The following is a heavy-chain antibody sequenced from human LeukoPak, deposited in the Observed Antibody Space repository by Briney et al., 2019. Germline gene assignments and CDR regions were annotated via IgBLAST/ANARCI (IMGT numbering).Heavy chain of an antibody. V-gene: IGHV3-74*01. CDR1: GFSFSIYW. CDR3: ARYSSALPH. CDR2: INDDGSNA. D-gene: IGHD6-19*01. Sequence: PGGSLRFSCAASGFSFSIYWMHWVRQAPGKGLVWVSRINDDGSNAAYADSVKGRFTISRDNAKNTLYLQMNSLRAEDTAVYYCARYSSALPHWGQGTLVTVSS. J-gene: IGHJ4*02.